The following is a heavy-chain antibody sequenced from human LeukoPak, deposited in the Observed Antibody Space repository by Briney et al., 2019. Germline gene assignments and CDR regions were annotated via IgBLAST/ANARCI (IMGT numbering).Heavy chain of an antibody. V-gene: IGHV3-23*01. D-gene: IGHD3-16*01. CDR1: RFTFSKYI. J-gene: IGHJ4*02. Sequence: PGGSLRLSCVASRFTFSKYIMTWVRQGPGKGLEWVASIRAGGDVTFHADSVKGRFRPSRDNSRNTVYLEMNSLRVDDTGVYFCANWGGTQTIGDIWYGPLDYWGQGTQVTVSS. CDR2: IRAGGDVT. CDR3: ANWGGTQTIGDIWYGPLDY.